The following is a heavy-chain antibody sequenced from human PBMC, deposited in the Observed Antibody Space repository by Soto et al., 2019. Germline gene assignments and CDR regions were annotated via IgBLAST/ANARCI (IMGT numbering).Heavy chain of an antibody. CDR2: IYYSGST. D-gene: IGHD6-19*01. J-gene: IGHJ3*02. CDR1: GGSISSSSYY. Sequence: TSETLSLTCTVSGGSISSSSYYWGWIRQPPGKGMEWIGSIYYSGSTYYNPSLKSRVTISVDTSKNQFSLKLSSVTAADTVVFYCVRPLYSSNRGGDDAFDIWGQGTMVTVS. CDR3: VRPLYSSNRGGDDAFDI. V-gene: IGHV4-39*01.